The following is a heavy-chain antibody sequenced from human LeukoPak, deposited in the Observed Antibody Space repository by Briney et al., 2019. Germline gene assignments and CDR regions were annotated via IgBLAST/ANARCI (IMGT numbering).Heavy chain of an antibody. V-gene: IGHV4-39*01. CDR3: ARRINDFWSGQYGYYFDY. Sequence: SETLSVTCTVSGDSIISSSYYWGWIRQPPGKGLEWIGSIYYSGSTYYNSSLKSRVTISVDTSKNQFSLKLTSVTAADTAVYYCARRINDFWSGQYGYYFDYWGQGTLVPVSS. CDR1: GDSIISSSYY. J-gene: IGHJ4*02. CDR2: IYYSGST. D-gene: IGHD3-3*01.